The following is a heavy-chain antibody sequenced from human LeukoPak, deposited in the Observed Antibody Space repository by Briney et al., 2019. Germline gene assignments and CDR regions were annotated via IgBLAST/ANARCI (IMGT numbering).Heavy chain of an antibody. CDR3: TRDGLVAANSWFDP. J-gene: IGHJ5*02. V-gene: IGHV3-21*01. CDR2: ISGSGTYI. D-gene: IGHD2-15*01. CDR1: GFTFSGYS. Sequence: GGSLRLSCAASGFTFSGYSMNWVRQAPGKGLEWVSSISGSGTYIYYADSVKGRFTISRDNAKNSLYLQMNSLRAEDTAVYYCTRDGLVAANSWFDPWGQGTLVTASS.